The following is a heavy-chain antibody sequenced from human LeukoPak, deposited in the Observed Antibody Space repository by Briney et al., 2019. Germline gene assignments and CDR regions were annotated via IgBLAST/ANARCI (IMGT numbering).Heavy chain of an antibody. Sequence: GGSLRLSCAASGFTFSTYTMKWVREAPGKGVECGSSISGSSSYIYYADAVKGRFTISRDNAKNSLYLQMNSLRAEDTAVYYCAELGITMIGGVWGKGTTVTISS. CDR2: ISGSSSYI. D-gene: IGHD3-10*02. CDR3: AELGITMIGGV. V-gene: IGHV3-21*06. CDR1: GFTFSTYT. J-gene: IGHJ6*04.